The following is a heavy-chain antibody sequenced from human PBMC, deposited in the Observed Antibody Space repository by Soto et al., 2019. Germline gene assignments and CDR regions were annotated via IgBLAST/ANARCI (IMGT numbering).Heavy chain of an antibody. CDR2: IIPIFGTA. V-gene: IGHV1-69*13. CDR3: AREGYSYGDLPYFDY. CDR1: GGTFSSYA. Sequence: GASVKVSGKASGGTFSSYAISWVRQAPGQGLEWMGGIIPIFGTANYAQKFQGRVTITADESTSTAYMELSSLRSEDTAVYYCAREGYSYGDLPYFDYWGQGTLVTVSS. D-gene: IGHD5-18*01. J-gene: IGHJ4*02.